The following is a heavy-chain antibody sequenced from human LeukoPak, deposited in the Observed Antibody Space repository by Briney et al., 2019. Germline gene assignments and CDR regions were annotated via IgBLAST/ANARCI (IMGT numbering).Heavy chain of an antibody. CDR1: GFTFSSYS. CDR2: IKEDGTET. D-gene: IGHD5-24*01. J-gene: IGHJ4*02. CDR3: AKEGRSLQTY. V-gene: IGHV3-7*03. Sequence: GGSLRLSCAASGFTFSSYSTNWVRLAPGKGLEWVANIKEDGTETYYVDSVRGRFTISRHNAKNSLYLQMNSLRVEDTAVYYCAKEGRSLQTYWGQGTLVTVSS.